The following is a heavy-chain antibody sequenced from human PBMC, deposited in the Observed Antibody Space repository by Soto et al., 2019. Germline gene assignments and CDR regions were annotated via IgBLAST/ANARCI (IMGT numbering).Heavy chain of an antibody. CDR3: ARDRGGFDY. J-gene: IGHJ4*02. Sequence: QVQLVESGGGVVQPGRSLRLSCAASGFTFSSYAMHWVRQAPGKGLEWVAVISYDGSNKYYADSVKGRFTISRDNSKNTLYLQMNSLRAEDTAVYYCARDRGGFDYWGQGTLVTVSS. CDR2: ISYDGSNK. D-gene: IGHD3-10*01. V-gene: IGHV3-30-3*01. CDR1: GFTFSSYA.